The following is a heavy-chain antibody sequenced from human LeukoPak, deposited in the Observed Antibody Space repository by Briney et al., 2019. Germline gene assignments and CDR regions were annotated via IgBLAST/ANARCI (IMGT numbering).Heavy chain of an antibody. CDR1: GFTSTNYA. D-gene: IGHD3-22*01. CDR3: AKDSSSYDWGYMDV. J-gene: IGHJ6*03. CDR2: LIGSSGST. Sequence: GGSLRLSCAASGFTSTNYAMTWVRQAPGKGLEWVSVLIGSSGSTDYADSVKGRFTISRDNSKNTLFLQMNSLRAEDTAVYYCAKDSSSYDWGYMDVWGKGTTVTISS. V-gene: IGHV3-23*01.